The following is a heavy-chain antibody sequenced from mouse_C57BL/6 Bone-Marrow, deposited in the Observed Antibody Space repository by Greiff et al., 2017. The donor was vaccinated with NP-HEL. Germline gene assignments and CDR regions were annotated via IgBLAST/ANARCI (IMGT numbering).Heavy chain of an antibody. J-gene: IGHJ3*01. CDR1: GYTFTSYG. CDR3: ARSPIATVVEGFAD. D-gene: IGHD1-1*01. V-gene: IGHV1-81*01. Sequence: QVQLQQSGAELARPGASVKLSCKASGYTFTSYGISWVKQRTGQGLEWIGEIYPRSGNTYYTEKFKGKATLTADKSSSTAYMELRSLTSEDSAVYFCARSPIATVVEGFADWGQGTLVTVSA. CDR2: IYPRSGNT.